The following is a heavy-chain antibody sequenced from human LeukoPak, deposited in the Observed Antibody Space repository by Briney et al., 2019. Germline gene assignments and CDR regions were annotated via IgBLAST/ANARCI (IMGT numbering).Heavy chain of an antibody. J-gene: IGHJ4*02. CDR2: ISAYNGNT. CDR3: ARLNFGSEDY. CDR1: GYTFTGYY. Sequence: ASVKVSCKASGYTFTGYYMHWVRQAPGQGLEWMGWISAYNGNTNYAQKLQGRVTVTTETSTSTAYMELRSLRSDDTAVYYCARLNFGSEDYWGQGTLVTVSS. V-gene: IGHV1-18*04. D-gene: IGHD3-10*01.